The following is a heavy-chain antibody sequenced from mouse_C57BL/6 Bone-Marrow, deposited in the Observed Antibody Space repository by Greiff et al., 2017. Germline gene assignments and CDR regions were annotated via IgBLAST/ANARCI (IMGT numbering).Heavy chain of an antibody. CDR2: ISSGGSYT. CDR1: GFTFSSYG. D-gene: IGHD1-1*01. Sequence: EVKLQESGGDLVKPGGSLKLSCAASGFTFSSYGMSWVRQTPDKRLEWVATISSGGSYTYYPDSVKGRFTISRDNAKNTLYLQMSSLKSEDTAMYYCARANYYGTPYAMDYWGQGTSVTVSS. CDR3: ARANYYGTPYAMDY. V-gene: IGHV5-6*01. J-gene: IGHJ4*01.